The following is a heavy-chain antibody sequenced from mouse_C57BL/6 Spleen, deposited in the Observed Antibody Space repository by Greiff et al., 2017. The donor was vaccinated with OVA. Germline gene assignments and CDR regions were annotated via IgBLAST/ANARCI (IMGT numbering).Heavy chain of an antibody. Sequence: VQLKESGGDLVKPGGSLKLSCAASGFTFSSYGMSWVRQTPDKRLEWVATISSGGSYTYYPDSVKGRFTISRDNAKNTLYLQMSSLKSADTAMYNCAKHGGANCAFDNRGQDTTLTDSS. CDR1: GFTFSSYG. CDR3: AKHGGANCAFDN. CDR2: ISSGGSYT. V-gene: IGHV5-6*01. D-gene: IGHD4-1*02. J-gene: IGHJ2*01.